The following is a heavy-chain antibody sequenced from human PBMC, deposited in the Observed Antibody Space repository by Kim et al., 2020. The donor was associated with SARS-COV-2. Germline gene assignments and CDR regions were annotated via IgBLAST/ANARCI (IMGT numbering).Heavy chain of an antibody. CDR1: GGSFSGYY. Sequence: SETLSLTCAVYGGSFSGYYWSWIRQPPGKGLEWIGEINHSGSTNYNPSLKSRVTISVDTSKNQFSLKLSSVTAADTAVYYCARLTVAGGRDGYNLGFYY. D-gene: IGHD5-12*01. V-gene: IGHV4-34*01. CDR3: ARLTVAGGRDGYNLGFYY. J-gene: IGHJ6*01. CDR2: INHSGST.